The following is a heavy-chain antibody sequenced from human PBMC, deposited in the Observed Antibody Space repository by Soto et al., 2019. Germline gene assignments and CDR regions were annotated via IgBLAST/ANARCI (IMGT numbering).Heavy chain of an antibody. Sequence: LSLTCAVYGGSFSGYYWSWIRQPPGKGLEWIGEINHSGSTNYNPSLKSRVTISVDTSKNQFSLKLSSVTAADTAVYYCARGYYGANLHLGYWGQGTLVTVSS. CDR2: INHSGST. D-gene: IGHD4-17*01. CDR1: GGSFSGYY. V-gene: IGHV4-34*01. CDR3: ARGYYGANLHLGY. J-gene: IGHJ4*02.